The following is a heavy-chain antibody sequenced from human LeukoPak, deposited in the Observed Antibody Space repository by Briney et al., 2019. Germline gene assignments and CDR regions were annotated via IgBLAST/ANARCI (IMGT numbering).Heavy chain of an antibody. CDR1: GFTVSSNY. Sequence: GGSLRLSCAASGFTVSSNYMSWVRQAPGKGLEWVSVIYSGGSTYYADSVKGRFTISRDDSKNTLYLQMNSLKTEDTAVYYCTATLPGRGVVFDYWGQGTLVTVSS. J-gene: IGHJ4*02. D-gene: IGHD2-15*01. V-gene: IGHV3-66*01. CDR2: IYSGGST. CDR3: TATLPGRGVVFDY.